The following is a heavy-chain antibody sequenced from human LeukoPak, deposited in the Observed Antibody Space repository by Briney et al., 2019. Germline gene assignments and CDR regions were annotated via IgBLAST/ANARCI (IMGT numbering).Heavy chain of an antibody. Sequence: PGGSLRLSCAASGFTFSNAWMSWVRQAPGKGLEWVSAISGSGGSTYYADSVKGRFTISRDNSKNTLYLQMNSLRAEDTAVYYCAKPSSGSYYWRWNLDYWGQGTLVTVSS. V-gene: IGHV3-23*01. J-gene: IGHJ4*02. CDR3: AKPSSGSYYWRWNLDY. CDR2: ISGSGGST. CDR1: GFTFSNAW. D-gene: IGHD1-26*01.